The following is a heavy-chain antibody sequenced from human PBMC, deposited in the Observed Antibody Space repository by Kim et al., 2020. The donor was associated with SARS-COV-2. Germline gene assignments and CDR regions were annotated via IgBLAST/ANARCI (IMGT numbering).Heavy chain of an antibody. Sequence: GGSLRLSCAAAGFSFSAFWMRWVSQAQGKGLTLGSLLFEDGISTPNRNAVQGRVIISRDIAENTLYLQMNSLRAEDPAVYYCVRATYDGNCFGYWGQVILVNGSS. CDR1: GFSFSAFW. J-gene: IGHJ4*02. V-gene: IGHV3-74*01. D-gene: IGHD2-21*01. CDR3: VRATYDGNCFGY. CDR2: LFEDGIST.